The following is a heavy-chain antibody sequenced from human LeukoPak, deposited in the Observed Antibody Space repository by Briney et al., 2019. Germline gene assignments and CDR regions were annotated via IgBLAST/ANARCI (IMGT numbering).Heavy chain of an antibody. Sequence: GRSLRFSCAASGFTFSSYGMHWVRQAPGKGLEWVAVIWYDGSNKYYADSVKGRFTISRDNSKNTLYLQMNSLRAEDTAVYYCARDNCSGGSCYADYWGQGTLVTVSS. D-gene: IGHD2-15*01. CDR3: ARDNCSGGSCYADY. J-gene: IGHJ4*02. CDR1: GFTFSSYG. V-gene: IGHV3-33*01. CDR2: IWYDGSNK.